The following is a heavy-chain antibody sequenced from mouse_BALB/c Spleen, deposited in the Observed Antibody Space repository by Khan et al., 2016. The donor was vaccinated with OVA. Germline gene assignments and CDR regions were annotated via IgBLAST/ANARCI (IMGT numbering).Heavy chain of an antibody. D-gene: IGHD1-1*01. CDR1: GFTFSSYG. V-gene: IGHV5-6*01. CDR2: ISTGSSYT. J-gene: IGHJ4*01. CDR3: ARHEGYFGSSYAMDS. Sequence: EVELVESGGDLVKPGGSLKLSCAASGFTFSSYGMSWVRQTPDKRLEWVAAISTGSSYTYYTDSVQGRFTISRDNAKNTLYLQMNSLKSEDTAMYFCARHEGYFGSSYAMDSWGQGTSVTVSS.